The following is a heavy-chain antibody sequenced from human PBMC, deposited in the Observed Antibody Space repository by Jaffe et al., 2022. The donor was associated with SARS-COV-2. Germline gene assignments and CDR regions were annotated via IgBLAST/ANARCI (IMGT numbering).Heavy chain of an antibody. Sequence: EQLVQSGGGLVKPGGSLRLSCAASGFTFSDYYMSWIRQAPGKGLEWVSYMSGSGNNIYYADSVKGRFTISRDNAKNSLFLQMNSLRAEDTAVYYCVRGGYYYGPDYWGQGTLVTVSS. J-gene: IGHJ4*02. V-gene: IGHV3-11*01. D-gene: IGHD3-22*01. CDR2: MSGSGNNI. CDR1: GFTFSDYY. CDR3: VRGGYYYGPDY.